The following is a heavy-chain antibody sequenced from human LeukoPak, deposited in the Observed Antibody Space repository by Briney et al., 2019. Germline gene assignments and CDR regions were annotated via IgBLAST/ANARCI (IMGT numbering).Heavy chain of an antibody. CDR2: INSSSSTI. CDR3: ARDRSFSGSSWYGFDY. J-gene: IGHJ4*02. D-gene: IGHD6-13*01. V-gene: IGHV3-48*04. CDR1: GFTFSSYI. Sequence: GGSLRLSCAAPGFTFSSYIMNWVRQAPGEGLEWVSYINSSSSTIYYADSVKGRFTISRDNAKNSLYLQMNSLRAEDTAAYYCARDRSFSGSSWYGFDYWGQGTLVTVSS.